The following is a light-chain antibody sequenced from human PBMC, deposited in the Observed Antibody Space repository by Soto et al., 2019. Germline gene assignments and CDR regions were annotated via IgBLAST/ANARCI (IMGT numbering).Light chain of an antibody. CDR2: DAS. CDR3: QQYNGYSRT. J-gene: IGKJ1*01. Sequence: DIQMTQSPSSLSASVGDRVTITCRASQSITNYLNWYQQKPGKAPKVLIFDASTLESGVPSRFSGSGSGTEFTLTISSLQPDDFATYYCQQYNGYSRTFGQGTKVDIK. V-gene: IGKV1-5*01. CDR1: QSITNY.